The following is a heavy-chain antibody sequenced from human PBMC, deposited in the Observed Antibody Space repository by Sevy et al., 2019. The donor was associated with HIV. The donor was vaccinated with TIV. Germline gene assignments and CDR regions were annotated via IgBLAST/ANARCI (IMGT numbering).Heavy chain of an antibody. Sequence: GGSLRLSCAASGFTFSSYRMTWVRQAPGKGLEWVSCISSTSGYINYADSVKGRFTISRDNAKNLLYLQMDSLGAEDTAVYYCARAVLEISTWRSDYWGQGTLVTVSS. J-gene: IGHJ4*02. CDR2: ISSTSGYI. D-gene: IGHD1-1*01. CDR1: GFTFSSYR. V-gene: IGHV3-21*01. CDR3: ARAVLEISTWRSDY.